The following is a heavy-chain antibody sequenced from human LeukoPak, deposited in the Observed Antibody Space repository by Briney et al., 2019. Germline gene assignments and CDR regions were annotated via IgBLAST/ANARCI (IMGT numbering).Heavy chain of an antibody. D-gene: IGHD6-19*01. V-gene: IGHV1-69*13. CDR2: IIPIFGAT. CDR3: ARGWSSGWYGDY. Sequence: ASVKVSCKASGGTVSSYVISWVRQAPGQGLEWMGGIIPIFGATNYAQKFQGRVTITADESTSTAYMELSSLRSEDTAVYYCARGWSSGWYGDYWGQGTLVTVSS. CDR1: GGTVSSYV. J-gene: IGHJ4*02.